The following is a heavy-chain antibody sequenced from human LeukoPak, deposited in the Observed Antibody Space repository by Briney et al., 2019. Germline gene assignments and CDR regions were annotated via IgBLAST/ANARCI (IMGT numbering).Heavy chain of an antibody. J-gene: IGHJ4*02. CDR2: IYSGGST. CDR1: GFAVSRNY. CDR3: ARASCSGGSCHPYYSYYYFDY. Sequence: PGGSLRLSCAASGFAVSRNYMSWVRQTPGNGLEWVSVIYSGGSTYYADSVKGRFTISRDNSKNTLYLEMNSLRAEDTAVYYCARASCSGGSCHPYYSYYYFDYWGQGTLVTVSS. V-gene: IGHV3-53*01. D-gene: IGHD2-15*01.